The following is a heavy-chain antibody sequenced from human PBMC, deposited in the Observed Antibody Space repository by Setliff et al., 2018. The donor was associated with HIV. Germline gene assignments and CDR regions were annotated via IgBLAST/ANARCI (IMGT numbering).Heavy chain of an antibody. CDR1: GGPISDYY. CDR2: VYTSGST. V-gene: IGHV4-4*07. J-gene: IGHJ6*03. Sequence: PSETLSLTCTVSGGPISDYYWSWIRQPAGKGLEWIGRVYTSGSTNYNPSLKSRVTMSLDTSKNQFSLKLTSVTAADTAVYYCARDWNHYFYYMDVWGKGTTVTVSS. CDR3: ARDWNHYFYYMDV. D-gene: IGHD1-1*01.